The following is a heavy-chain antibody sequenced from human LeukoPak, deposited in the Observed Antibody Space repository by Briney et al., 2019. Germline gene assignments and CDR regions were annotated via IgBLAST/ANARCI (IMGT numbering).Heavy chain of an antibody. J-gene: IGHJ4*02. Sequence: SETLSLTCTVSGGSISSGSYYWSWIRQPPGEGLEWIGSIYHSGSTYYNPSLKSRVTISVDTSKNQFSLKLSSVTAADTAVYYCARWPGMATPFFDSWGQGTLVTVSS. CDR2: IYHSGST. CDR3: ARWPGMATPFFDS. D-gene: IGHD5-24*01. V-gene: IGHV4-39*07. CDR1: GGSISSGSYY.